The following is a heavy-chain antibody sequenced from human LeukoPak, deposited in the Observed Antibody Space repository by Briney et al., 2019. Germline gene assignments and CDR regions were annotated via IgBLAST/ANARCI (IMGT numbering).Heavy chain of an antibody. CDR3: AKDKSYYDSSGYDY. CDR1: GFTFSSYS. CDR2: ISSSSSYI. D-gene: IGHD3-22*01. Sequence: GGSLRLSCAASGFTFSSYSMNWVRQAPGKGLEWVSSISSSSSYIYYADSVKGRFTISRDNAKNSLYLQMNSLRAEDTALYYCAKDKSYYDSSGYDYWGQGTLVTVSS. J-gene: IGHJ4*02. V-gene: IGHV3-21*04.